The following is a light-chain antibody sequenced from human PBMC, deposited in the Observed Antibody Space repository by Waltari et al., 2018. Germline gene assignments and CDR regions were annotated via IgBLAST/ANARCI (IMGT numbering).Light chain of an antibody. V-gene: IGLV2-11*01. CDR2: DVD. J-gene: IGLJ2*01. CDR1: SSDIGGYKY. CDR3: CSYAGRYTSV. Sequence: QSALTQPRSVSGSPGQSVTLSCTGTSSDIGGYKYVSWDPQHPGKAPNLVIHDVDKRPSGVPDRFSGSKAGNTASLTISGLQTDDEADYYCCSYAGRYTSVFGGGTRVTVL.